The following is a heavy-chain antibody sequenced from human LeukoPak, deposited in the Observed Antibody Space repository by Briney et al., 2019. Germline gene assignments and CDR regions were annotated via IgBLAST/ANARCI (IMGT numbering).Heavy chain of an antibody. CDR2: IKSDGSIT. J-gene: IGHJ3*02. CDR3: ARVGARLGAFDI. D-gene: IGHD6-25*01. V-gene: IGHV3-74*01. Sequence: PGGSLRLSCAASGFTCSSFWMHWVRQAPGKGLVWVSRIKSDGSITNYADSVKGRFTISRDNAKNTLYVQMNSLRAEDTAVYYCARVGARLGAFDIWGQGTMVTVSS. CDR1: GFTCSSFW.